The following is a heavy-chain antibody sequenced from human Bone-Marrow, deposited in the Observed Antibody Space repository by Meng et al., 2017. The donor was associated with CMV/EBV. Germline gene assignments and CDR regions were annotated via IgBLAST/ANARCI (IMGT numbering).Heavy chain of an antibody. CDR2: IVVGSGNT. D-gene: IGHD6-19*01. CDR3: AARYSSGWYYFDY. J-gene: IGHJ4*02. V-gene: IGHV1-58*01. CDR1: GFTFTSSA. Sequence: SVKVSCKASGFTFTSSAVQWVRQARGQRLEWIGWIVVGSGNTNYAQKFQERVTITRDMSTSTAYMELSSLRSEDTAVYYCAARYSSGWYYFDYWGQRKLVNVSS.